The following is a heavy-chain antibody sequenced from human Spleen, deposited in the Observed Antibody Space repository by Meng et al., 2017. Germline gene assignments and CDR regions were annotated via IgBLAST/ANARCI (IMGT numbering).Heavy chain of an antibody. CDR3: ARRGYGDYYYYYGMDV. CDR1: GFMFRGYA. CDR2: ISSSSYI. J-gene: IGHJ6*02. D-gene: IGHD4-17*01. Sequence: GGSLRLSCAASGFMFRGYAMTWVRQAPGKGLEWVSSISSSSYIYYADSVKGRFTISRDNAKNSLYLQMNSLRAEDTAVYYCARRGYGDYYYYYGMDVWGQGTTVTVSS. V-gene: IGHV3-21*01.